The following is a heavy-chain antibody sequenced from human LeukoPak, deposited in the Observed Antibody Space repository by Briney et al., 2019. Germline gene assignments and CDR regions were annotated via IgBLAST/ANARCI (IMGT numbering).Heavy chain of an antibody. CDR3: ARDPYSSSWSYGMDV. V-gene: IGHV3-7*05. Sequence: GGSLRLSRTPTAFTLSNYRRSWVRPTPEKVLEWVANIKQDGSETVYVDSVKGRFTISRDNAQSSLYLQMNSLRAEDTAVYYCARDPYSSSWSYGMDVWGQGTAVTVSS. J-gene: IGHJ6*02. CDR2: IKQDGSET. D-gene: IGHD6-13*01. CDR1: AFTLSNYR.